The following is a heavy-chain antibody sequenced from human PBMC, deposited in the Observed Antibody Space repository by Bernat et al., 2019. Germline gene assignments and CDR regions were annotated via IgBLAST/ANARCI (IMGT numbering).Heavy chain of an antibody. CDR3: ARGRMVRGVIRTTFGYYGMDV. Sequence: QVQLVESGGGVVQPGRSLRLSCAASGFTFSSYAMHWVRQAPGKGLEWVAVISYDGSNKYYADSVKGRFTISRDNSKNTLYLQMNSLRAEDTAVYYCARGRMVRGVIRTTFGYYGMDVWGQGTTVTVSS. V-gene: IGHV3-30-3*01. D-gene: IGHD3-10*01. CDR1: GFTFSSYA. CDR2: ISYDGSNK. J-gene: IGHJ6*02.